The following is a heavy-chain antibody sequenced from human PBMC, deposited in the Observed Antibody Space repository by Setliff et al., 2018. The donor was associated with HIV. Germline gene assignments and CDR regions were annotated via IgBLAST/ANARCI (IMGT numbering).Heavy chain of an antibody. J-gene: IGHJ4*02. CDR1: GGSISSGSYY. CDR2: IYTSGGT. V-gene: IGHV4-61*09. D-gene: IGHD3-3*01. CDR3: ARGLLFGRSLDY. Sequence: SETLSLTCTVSGGSISSGSYYWSWIRQPAGKGLEWIGHIYTSGGTNYNPSLKSRVTISVDTSKNQFSLKLSSVTAADTAVYYCARGLLFGRSLDYWGQGTLVTVSS.